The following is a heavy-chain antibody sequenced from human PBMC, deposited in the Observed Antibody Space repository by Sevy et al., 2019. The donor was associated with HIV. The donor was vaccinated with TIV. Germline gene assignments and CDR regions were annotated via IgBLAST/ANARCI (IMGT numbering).Heavy chain of an antibody. D-gene: IGHD7-27*01. V-gene: IGHV3-7*03. Sequence: GGSLRLSCAASGFTFSSYWMSRVRQAPRKGLEWVANIKQDRSEKYYVDSVKGRFTISRDNAKNSLYLQMNSLRAEDTAVYYCAREATKGTENTGDRPNYFDYWGQGTLVTVSS. CDR1: GFTFSSYW. J-gene: IGHJ4*02. CDR3: AREATKGTENTGDRPNYFDY. CDR2: IKQDRSEK.